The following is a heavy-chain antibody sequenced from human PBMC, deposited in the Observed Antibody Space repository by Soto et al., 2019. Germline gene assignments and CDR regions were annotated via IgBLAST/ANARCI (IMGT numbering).Heavy chain of an antibody. J-gene: IGHJ3*02. Sequence: LRLSCAASGFTFSSDPMHWVRQAPGKGLEWVSSITSASSYKYYGDSVKGRFTISRDNANNSLFLQMNSLRAEDTAVYYCAREVDHAFDIWGQGTMVTVSS. CDR2: ITSASSYK. V-gene: IGHV3-21*01. CDR3: AREVDHAFDI. D-gene: IGHD2-2*01. CDR1: GFTFSSDP.